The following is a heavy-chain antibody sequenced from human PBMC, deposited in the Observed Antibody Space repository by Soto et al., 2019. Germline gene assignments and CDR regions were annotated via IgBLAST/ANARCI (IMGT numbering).Heavy chain of an antibody. CDR2: IIPIFGTA. CDR3: ARLRYSSGWSYYYYGMDV. J-gene: IGHJ6*02. D-gene: IGHD6-19*01. Sequence: SVKVSCKASGGTFSSYAISWVREAPGQGLEWMGGIIPIFGTANYAQKFQGRVTITADESTSTAYMELSSLRSEDTAVYYCARLRYSSGWSYYYYGMDVWGQGTTVTVSS. V-gene: IGHV1-69*13. CDR1: GGTFSSYA.